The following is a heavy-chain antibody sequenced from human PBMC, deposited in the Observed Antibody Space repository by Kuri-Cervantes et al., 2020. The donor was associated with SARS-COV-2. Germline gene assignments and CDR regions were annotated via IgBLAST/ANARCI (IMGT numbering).Heavy chain of an antibody. D-gene: IGHD3-3*02. Sequence: GESLKISCAASRFTFSSYWMSWVRQAPGKGLEWVANIKQDGSEKYYVDSVKGRFTISRDNSKNTLYLQMNSLRAEDTAVYYCATGSPFLEWHNWFDPWGQGTLVTVSS. J-gene: IGHJ5*02. V-gene: IGHV3-7*03. CDR3: ATGSPFLEWHNWFDP. CDR1: RFTFSSYW. CDR2: IKQDGSEK.